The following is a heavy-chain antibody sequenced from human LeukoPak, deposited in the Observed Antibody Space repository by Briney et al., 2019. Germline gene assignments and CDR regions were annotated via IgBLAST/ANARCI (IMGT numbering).Heavy chain of an antibody. D-gene: IGHD1-14*01. J-gene: IGHJ3*02. V-gene: IGHV3-64*02. CDR3: ARELGGTKTGGFDI. CDR1: GFRFSYHD. Sequence: PGGSLRLSCAASGFRFSYHDMHWVRQAPGKGLEFVSSISAAGAHTFYADSVKGRFTISRDNFQSTMYLQMGGLRPEDSAVYYCARELGGTKTGGFDIWGQGTVVTVSS. CDR2: ISAAGAHT.